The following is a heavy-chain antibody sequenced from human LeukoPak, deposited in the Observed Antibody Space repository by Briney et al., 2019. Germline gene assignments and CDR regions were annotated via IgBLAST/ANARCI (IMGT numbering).Heavy chain of an antibody. V-gene: IGHV4-59*11. Sequence: SETLSLTCTVSGGSTSSHYWSWIRQPPGKRLEWIGYIYYSGSTNYNPSLKSRVTISVDTSKNQFSLKLRSVTAADTAVYYCARGGYDSGGFISGQTMDVWGKGTTVTVSS. CDR3: ARGGYDSGGFISGQTMDV. J-gene: IGHJ6*03. CDR2: IYYSGST. D-gene: IGHD3-22*01. CDR1: GGSTSSHY.